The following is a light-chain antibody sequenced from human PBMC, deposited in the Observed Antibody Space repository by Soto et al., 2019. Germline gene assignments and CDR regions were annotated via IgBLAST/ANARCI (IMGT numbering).Light chain of an antibody. Sequence: DVQMTQSPSTLSASVGDRVTITCRASQSISRWLAWYKQIPGKAPKLLIYDASTLESGVPSRFSGSGSGTEFTLTLISLQPDDFATYYCQQYNSYLRTFGQGTKVDIK. J-gene: IGKJ1*01. CDR1: QSISRW. CDR3: QQYNSYLRT. CDR2: DAS. V-gene: IGKV1-5*01.